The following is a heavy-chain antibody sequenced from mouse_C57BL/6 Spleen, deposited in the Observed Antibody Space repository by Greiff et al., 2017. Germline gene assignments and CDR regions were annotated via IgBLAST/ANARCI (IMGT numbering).Heavy chain of an antibody. Sequence: QVQLQQSGPELVKPGASVKISCKVSGYAFSSSWMNWVKQRPGKGLEWIGRIYPGDGVTNYNGKFKGKATLTADTSSSTAYMQHRSLTSEDSAVYFFARQGESEAMDDWGQGTSVTVSS. CDR3: ARQGESEAMDD. CDR2: IYPGDGVT. CDR1: GYAFSSSW. J-gene: IGHJ4*01. D-gene: IGHD1-3*01. V-gene: IGHV1-82*01.